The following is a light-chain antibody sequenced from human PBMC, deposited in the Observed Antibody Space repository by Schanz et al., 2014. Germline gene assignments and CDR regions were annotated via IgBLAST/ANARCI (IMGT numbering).Light chain of an antibody. J-gene: IGKJ3*01. V-gene: IGKV1-27*01. Sequence: GDTVTITCRASQGISTYLAWYQQKPGKGPELLIHAASTVQSGVPSRFSGSGSGTDFTLTISSLQPEDVATYYCQKYDAAPRTFGPPPKVDI. CDR3: QKYDAAPRT. CDR2: AAS. CDR1: QGISTY.